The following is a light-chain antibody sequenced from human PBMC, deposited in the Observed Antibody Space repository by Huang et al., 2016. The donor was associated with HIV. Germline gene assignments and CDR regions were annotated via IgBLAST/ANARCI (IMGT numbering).Light chain of an antibody. CDR1: QSVVKY. Sequence: EIVMTQSPVTLSVSPGERATLSCRTSQSVVKYLAWYQQRPGQPPWLLIYGSSTRPTGIPARFTGSGSGTEFTLTISSLQSEDFAIYYCQQYDNGPYTFGQGTNLEIK. V-gene: IGKV3-15*01. CDR2: GSS. J-gene: IGKJ2*01. CDR3: QQYDNGPYT.